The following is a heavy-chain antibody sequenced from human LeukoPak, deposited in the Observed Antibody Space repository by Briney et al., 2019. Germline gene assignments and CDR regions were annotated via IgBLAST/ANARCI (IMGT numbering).Heavy chain of an antibody. CDR2: IYYSGST. V-gene: IGHV4-59*01. CDR1: GGSISSYY. J-gene: IGHJ5*02. D-gene: IGHD1-26*01. CDR3: AKSIVGATNWFDP. Sequence: SETLSLTCTVSGGSISSYYWSWIRRPPGKGLEWIGYIYYSGSTNYNPSLKSRVTISVDTSKNQFSLKLSSVTAADTAVYYCAKSIVGATNWFDPWGQGTLVTVSS.